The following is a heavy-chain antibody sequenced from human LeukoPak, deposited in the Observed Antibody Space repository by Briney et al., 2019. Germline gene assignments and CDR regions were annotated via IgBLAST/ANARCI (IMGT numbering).Heavy chain of an antibody. V-gene: IGHV3-23*01. CDR3: AKSRTAAVAGGFDY. D-gene: IGHD6-19*01. CDR2: ITTSGGST. J-gene: IGHJ4*02. CDR1: GFTFSTYA. Sequence: GGSLRLSCAAYGFTFSTYAMSWVRQAPGKGLEWVSAITTSGGSTYYADSVKGRFTISRDNSKNTLYLEMNSLRAEDTAVYYCAKSRTAAVAGGFDYWGQGTLVTVSS.